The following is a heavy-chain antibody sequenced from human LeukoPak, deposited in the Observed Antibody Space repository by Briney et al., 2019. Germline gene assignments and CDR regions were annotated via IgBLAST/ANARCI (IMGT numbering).Heavy chain of an antibody. CDR1: GYTFTSDY. V-gene: IGHV1-46*01. Sequence: ASVKVSCKASGYTFTSDYMHWVRQAPGQGLEWMGIINTSGGSTSYAQKFQGRVTMTRDTSTNTVYMELSSLRFEDTAVYYCARDSVLRFLKWGRGYGMDVWGQGTTVTVSS. CDR2: INTSGGST. CDR3: ARDSVLRFLKWGRGYGMDV. D-gene: IGHD3-3*01. J-gene: IGHJ6*02.